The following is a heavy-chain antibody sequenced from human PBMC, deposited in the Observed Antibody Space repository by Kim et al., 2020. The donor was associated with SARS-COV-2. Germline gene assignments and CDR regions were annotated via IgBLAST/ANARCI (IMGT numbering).Heavy chain of an antibody. J-gene: IGHJ6*02. V-gene: IGHV4-38-2*02. CDR2: IYHSGST. CDR3: ACYYYYGMDV. CDR1: GYSISSGYY. Sequence: SETLSLTCTVSGYSISSGYYWGWIRQPPGKGLEWIGSIYHSGSTYYNPSLKSRVTISVDTSKNQFSLKLSSVTAADTAVYYCACYYYYGMDVWGQGTTVT.